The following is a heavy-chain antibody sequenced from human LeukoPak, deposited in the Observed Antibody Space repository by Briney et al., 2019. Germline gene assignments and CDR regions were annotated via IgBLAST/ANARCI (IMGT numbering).Heavy chain of an antibody. Sequence: GGSLRLSCAASGFTFSSYWMSWVRQAPGKGLEWVASIKQDGSEKYYVDSVKGRFTISRDNAKNSLYLQMNSLRAEDTAVYYCAREWYYYDSSGYQTLSDYWGQGTLVTVSS. V-gene: IGHV3-7*01. CDR3: AREWYYYDSSGYQTLSDY. D-gene: IGHD3-22*01. CDR2: IKQDGSEK. J-gene: IGHJ4*02. CDR1: GFTFSSYW.